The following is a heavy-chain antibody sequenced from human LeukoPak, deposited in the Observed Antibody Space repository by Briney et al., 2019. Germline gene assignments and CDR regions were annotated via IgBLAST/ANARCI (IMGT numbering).Heavy chain of an antibody. Sequence: GGSLRLSCAASGFTFSSYAMSWVRQAPGKGLEWVSVISGSGGSTYYADSVKGRFTISRDNSKNTLYLQMNSLRVEDTAVYFCARDPGAFPYFFDCWGQGTLVTVSS. J-gene: IGHJ4*02. CDR3: ARDPGAFPYFFDC. CDR2: ISGSGGST. D-gene: IGHD4/OR15-4a*01. V-gene: IGHV3-23*01. CDR1: GFTFSSYA.